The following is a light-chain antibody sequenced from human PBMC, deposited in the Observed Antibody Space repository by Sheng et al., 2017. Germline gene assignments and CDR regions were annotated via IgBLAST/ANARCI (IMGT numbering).Light chain of an antibody. J-gene: IGLJ3*02. V-gene: IGLV6-57*01. Sequence: NFMXTQPHSVSESPGKTVTISCTRTSGSIAGNYVQWCQQRPGSSPTTVIYKDDQRPSGVPDRFSGSIDSSSNSASLTISGLKTEDEADYYCQSYDDSNLVFGGGTKLTVL. CDR1: SGSIAGNY. CDR3: QSYDDSNLV. CDR2: KDD.